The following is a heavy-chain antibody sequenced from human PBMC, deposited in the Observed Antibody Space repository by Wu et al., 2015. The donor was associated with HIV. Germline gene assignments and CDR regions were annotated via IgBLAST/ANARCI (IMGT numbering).Heavy chain of an antibody. CDR2: INPNSGGT. J-gene: IGHJ4*02. Sequence: QVQLVQSGPEVKKPGASVKVSCKASGYTFNTYYMHWVRQAPGQGLEWMGWINPNSGGTNFAQKFQSRVAMTRDASISTAYMELSGLTSDDTAVYYCATDFDGGELSFYYFDYWGQGTLVTVSS. CDR3: ATDFDGGELSFYYFDY. D-gene: IGHD1-7*01. CDR1: GYTFNTYY. V-gene: IGHV1-2*02.